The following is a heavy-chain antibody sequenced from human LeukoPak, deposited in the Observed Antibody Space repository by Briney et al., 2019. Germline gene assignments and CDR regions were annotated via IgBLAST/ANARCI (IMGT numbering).Heavy chain of an antibody. CDR3: ARHLGVVGNNWFDP. Sequence: SETLSLTCTVSGGSISSSSYYWGWIRQPPGKGLEWIAYIYYSGSTNYNPSLKSRVTISMDTSKNQFSLKLRSVTAADTAVYYCARHLGVVGNNWFDPWGQGTLVTVSS. V-gene: IGHV4-61*05. J-gene: IGHJ5*02. CDR1: GGSISSSSYY. CDR2: IYYSGST. D-gene: IGHD6-19*01.